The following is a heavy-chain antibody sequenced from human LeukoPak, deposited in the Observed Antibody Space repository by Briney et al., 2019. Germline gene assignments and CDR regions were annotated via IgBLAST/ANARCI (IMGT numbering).Heavy chain of an antibody. V-gene: IGHV4-34*01. D-gene: IGHD3-10*02. CDR1: GGSIRSYY. CDR2: SNDSGGT. J-gene: IGHJ6*03. CDR3: ARGMFGSRRESSSYYFYMDV. Sequence: PSETLSLTCTVSGGSIRSYYWTWIRRPPGKGLEWIGESNDSGGTSYSPSLRGRLRISVDRSNNQFSLRLSSVIAADTAVYYCARGMFGSRRESSSYYFYMDVWGKGTTVTVSS.